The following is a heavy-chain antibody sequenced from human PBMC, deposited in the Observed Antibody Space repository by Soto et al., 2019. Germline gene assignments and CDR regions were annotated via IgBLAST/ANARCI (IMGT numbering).Heavy chain of an antibody. Sequence: ASVKVSCKASGYTFTGYYMHWVRQAPGQGLEWMGWINPNSGGTNYAQKFQGRVTMTRDTSISTAYMELSRLRSDDTAEYYCAREPARGYYGMDVWGQGTTITVSS. J-gene: IGHJ6*02. CDR2: INPNSGGT. CDR3: AREPARGYYGMDV. CDR1: GYTFTGYY. V-gene: IGHV1-2*02.